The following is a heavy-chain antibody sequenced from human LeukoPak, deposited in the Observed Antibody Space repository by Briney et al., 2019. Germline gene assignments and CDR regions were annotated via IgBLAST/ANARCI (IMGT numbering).Heavy chain of an antibody. V-gene: IGHV4-39*01. Sequence: SETLSLTCTVSGGSISSSSYYWGWIRQPPGKGLEWIGSIYYSGSTYYNPSLKSRVTISVDTSKNQFSLKLSSVTAADTAVYYCARSCREAYYYDSSGYLYWGQGTLVTVSS. J-gene: IGHJ4*02. CDR2: IYYSGST. CDR1: GGSISSSSYY. CDR3: ARSCREAYYYDSSGYLY. D-gene: IGHD3-22*01.